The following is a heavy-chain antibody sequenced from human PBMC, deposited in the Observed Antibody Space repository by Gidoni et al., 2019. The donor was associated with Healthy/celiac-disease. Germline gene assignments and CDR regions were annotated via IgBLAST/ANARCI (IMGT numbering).Heavy chain of an antibody. Sequence: EVQLVESGGGLVQPGRSLRLSCAASGFTFDDYAMHWVRQAPGKGLEWVSGISWNSGSIGYADSVKDRFTISRDNAKNSLYLQMNSLRAEDTALYYCAKDMTTVPNAFDIWGQGTMVTVSS. CDR1: GFTFDDYA. D-gene: IGHD4-4*01. CDR2: ISWNSGSI. J-gene: IGHJ3*02. V-gene: IGHV3-9*01. CDR3: AKDMTTVPNAFDI.